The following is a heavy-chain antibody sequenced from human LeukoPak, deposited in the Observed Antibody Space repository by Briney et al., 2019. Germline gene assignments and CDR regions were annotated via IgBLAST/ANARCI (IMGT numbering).Heavy chain of an antibody. V-gene: IGHV3-20*04. CDR3: ARVALPGWELPYYFDY. Sequence: GGSLRLSCAASGFTFDDYGMSWVRQAPGKGLEWVSGINWNGGSTGYADSVKGRFTISRDNAKNSLYLQMNSLRAEDTALYYCARVALPGWELPYYFDYWGQGTLVTVSS. D-gene: IGHD1-26*01. CDR2: INWNGGST. J-gene: IGHJ4*02. CDR1: GFTFDDYG.